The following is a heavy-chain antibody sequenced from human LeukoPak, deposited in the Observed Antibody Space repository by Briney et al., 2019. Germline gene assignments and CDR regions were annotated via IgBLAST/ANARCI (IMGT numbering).Heavy chain of an antibody. CDR1: GFTFSSYG. CDR3: AREDYYGSGSVDY. V-gene: IGHV3-30*02. Sequence: PGGSLRLSCAASGFTFSSYGMHWVRQAPGKGLEWMAFIRNDGSNKYYADSVKGRFTISRDNSENTLYLQMNSLRVEDTAVYYCAREDYYGSGSVDYWGQGTLVTVSS. D-gene: IGHD3-10*01. CDR2: IRNDGSNK. J-gene: IGHJ4*02.